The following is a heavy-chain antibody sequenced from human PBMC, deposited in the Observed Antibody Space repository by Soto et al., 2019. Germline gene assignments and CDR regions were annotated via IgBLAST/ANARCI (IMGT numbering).Heavy chain of an antibody. V-gene: IGHV4-39*01. D-gene: IGHD1-26*01. CDR2: IYYSGTS. Sequence: SETLSLTCTVSGGSISNSSYYWGWVRQPPGKGLEWIGHIYYSGTSYSNPSLKGRVSLSVDTSKNQFSLKLNSVTAADTAVYFCARVQRRWLNSGYWGQGTLVTVSS. CDR1: GGSISNSSYY. J-gene: IGHJ4*02. CDR3: ARVQRRWLNSGY.